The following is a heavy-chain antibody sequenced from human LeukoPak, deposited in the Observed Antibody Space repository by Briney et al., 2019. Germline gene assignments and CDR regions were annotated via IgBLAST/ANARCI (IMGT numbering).Heavy chain of an antibody. CDR2: ISSSGTTI. J-gene: IGHJ6*03. V-gene: IGHV3-48*03. D-gene: IGHD3-10*02. Sequence: GGSLRLSCAASGFTFSSYEMNWVRQAPGKGREWGSYISSSGTTIYYADYVKGRFTMSRDNDKNSLYLQMNSLRAEDTAVYYCAELGITMIGGVWGKGTTVTISS. CDR1: GFTFSSYE. CDR3: AELGITMIGGV.